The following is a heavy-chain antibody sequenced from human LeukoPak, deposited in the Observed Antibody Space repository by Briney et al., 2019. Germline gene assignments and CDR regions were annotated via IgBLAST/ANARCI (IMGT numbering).Heavy chain of an antibody. Sequence: ASVKVSCKASGYTFTNYAVHWVRQAPGQRLEWMGWINAGNGDTKYSQKFQGRVTITRDTSASTAYMELSSLRSEDTAVYYCARVGGDLEFDYWGQGTLVTVSS. D-gene: IGHD3-10*01. CDR3: ARVGGDLEFDY. V-gene: IGHV1-3*01. CDR2: INAGNGDT. CDR1: GYTFTNYA. J-gene: IGHJ4*02.